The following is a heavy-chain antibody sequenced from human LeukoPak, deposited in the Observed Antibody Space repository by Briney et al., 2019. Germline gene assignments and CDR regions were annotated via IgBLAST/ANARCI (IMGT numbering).Heavy chain of an antibody. CDR2: IKQDGSEK. Sequence: RQXPXXGLXWVANIKQDGSEKYYVDSVKGRFTISRDNAKNSLYLQMNSLRAEDTAVYYCARAVYANWFDPWGQGTLVTVSS. D-gene: IGHD1-14*01. CDR3: ARAVYANWFDP. J-gene: IGHJ5*02. V-gene: IGHV3-7*04.